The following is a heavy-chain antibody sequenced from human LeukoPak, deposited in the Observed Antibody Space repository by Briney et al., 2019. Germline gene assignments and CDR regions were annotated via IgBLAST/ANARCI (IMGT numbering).Heavy chain of an antibody. Sequence: ASVKVSCKASGYTFTNYYMHWVRQAPGQGLEWMGVINPSDGTTSYAQKFQGRVTMTRDTSTSTVYMELSSLRSDDTAVYYCARWWDDGSGYSYYYGMDVWGQGTTVTVSS. D-gene: IGHD3-22*01. J-gene: IGHJ6*02. CDR3: ARWWDDGSGYSYYYGMDV. CDR1: GYTFTNYY. V-gene: IGHV1-46*01. CDR2: INPSDGTT.